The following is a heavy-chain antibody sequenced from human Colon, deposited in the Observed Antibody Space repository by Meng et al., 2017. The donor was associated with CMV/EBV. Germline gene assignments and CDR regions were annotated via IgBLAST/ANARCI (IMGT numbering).Heavy chain of an antibody. CDR1: GYSFTAYS. J-gene: IGHJ3*01. Sequence: SCKGSGYSFTAYSMHWVRQAPGKGLEWLSVIYSTGRTFYGASAKGRFTISRDTSQNTVYLQMDTLRVEDTAMYYCARVSSAGLALDVWGQGTMVTASS. CDR3: ARVSSAGLALDV. D-gene: IGHD6-19*01. V-gene: IGHV3-53*01. CDR2: IYSTGRT.